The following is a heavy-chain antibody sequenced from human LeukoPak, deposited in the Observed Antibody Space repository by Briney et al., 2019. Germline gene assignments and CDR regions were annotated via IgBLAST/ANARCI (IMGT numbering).Heavy chain of an antibody. V-gene: IGHV3-21*01. Sequence: PGGSLRPSSAASGFTFSSYSTNWVRQAPGKGLEWVSSIRSGSSLIYYADSVTGRLTMPTTNAKNSLHLQMNSLRAEDTAVYYCARVFGSGWMYFDFWGQGTLVTVSS. CDR1: GFTFSSYS. D-gene: IGHD6-19*01. CDR3: ARVFGSGWMYFDF. J-gene: IGHJ4*02. CDR2: IRSGSSLI.